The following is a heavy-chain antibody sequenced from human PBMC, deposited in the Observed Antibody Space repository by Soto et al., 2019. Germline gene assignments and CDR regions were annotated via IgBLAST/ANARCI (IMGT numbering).Heavy chain of an antibody. CDR3: ARQPYDSSGYYYGA. Sequence: QLQLQESGPGLVKPSETLSLTCTVSGGSISSSSYYWGWIRQPPGKGLEWIGSMYYSGSTYYNPSLKSRVTVSVDTSKNHCSLKLSSVTAADTAMYYCARQPYDSSGYYYGAWGQGTLVTVSS. V-gene: IGHV4-39*01. J-gene: IGHJ5*02. D-gene: IGHD3-22*01. CDR1: GGSISSSSYY. CDR2: MYYSGST.